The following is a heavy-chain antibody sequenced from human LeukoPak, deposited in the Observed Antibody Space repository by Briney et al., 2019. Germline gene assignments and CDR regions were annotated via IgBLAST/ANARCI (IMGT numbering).Heavy chain of an antibody. J-gene: IGHJ5*02. Sequence: TGGSLRLSCAASGFTFSGYAMSWVRQAPGKGLQWVATISRSGDDTYYADSVKGRFTVSRDNSKNTLYVQMNSLRAEDTAIYYCAKAGANWFDPWGQGNLVTVSS. CDR3: AKAGANWFDP. V-gene: IGHV3-23*01. CDR2: ISRSGDDT. CDR1: GFTFSGYA. D-gene: IGHD3-10*01.